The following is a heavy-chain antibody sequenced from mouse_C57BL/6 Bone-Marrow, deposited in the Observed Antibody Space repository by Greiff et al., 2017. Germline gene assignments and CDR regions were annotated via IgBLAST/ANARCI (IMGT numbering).Heavy chain of an antibody. Sequence: EVHLVESGGGLVKPGGSLKLSCAASGFTFSSYAMSWVRQTPEKRLEWVATISDGGSYTYYPDNVKGRFTISRDNAKNNLYLQMSHLKSEDTAMYYCARYGSSYGDAMDYWGQGTSVTVSS. J-gene: IGHJ4*01. CDR2: ISDGGSYT. CDR1: GFTFSSYA. D-gene: IGHD1-1*01. CDR3: ARYGSSYGDAMDY. V-gene: IGHV5-4*01.